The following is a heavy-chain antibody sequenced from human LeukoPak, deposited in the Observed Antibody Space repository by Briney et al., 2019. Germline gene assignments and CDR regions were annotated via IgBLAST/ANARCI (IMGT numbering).Heavy chain of an antibody. CDR1: GYSISSGYY. D-gene: IGHD2-15*01. Sequence: PSETLSLTCAVSGYSISSGYYWGWIRQPPGKGLEWIGSIYHSGSTYYNPSLKSRVTISVDTSKNQFSLKLSPVTAADTAVYYCASSDCSGGSCYFDYWGQGTLVTVSS. CDR3: ASSDCSGGSCYFDY. V-gene: IGHV4-38-2*01. J-gene: IGHJ4*02. CDR2: IYHSGST.